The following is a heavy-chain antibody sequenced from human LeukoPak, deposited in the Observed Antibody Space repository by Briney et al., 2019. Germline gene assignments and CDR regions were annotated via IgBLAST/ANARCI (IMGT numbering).Heavy chain of an antibody. CDR2: INHSGST. CDR1: GGSLSGYY. D-gene: IGHD2-15*01. J-gene: IGHJ4*02. CDR3: ARWGCSGGSCSDYYFDY. V-gene: IGHV4-34*01. Sequence: SETLSLTCAVYGGSLSGYYWSWIRQPPGKGLEWIGEINHSGSTNYNPSLKSRVTISVDTSKNQFSLKLSSVTAADTAVYYCARWGCSGGSCSDYYFDYWGQGTLVTVSS.